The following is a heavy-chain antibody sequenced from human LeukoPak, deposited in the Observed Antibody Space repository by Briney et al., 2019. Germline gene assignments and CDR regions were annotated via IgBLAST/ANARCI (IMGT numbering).Heavy chain of an antibody. CDR1: GFTFSSYA. V-gene: IGHV3-23*01. J-gene: IGHJ4*02. Sequence: LSGGSLRLSCAASGFTFSSYAMSWVRQAPGKGLEWVSAISGSGGSTYYADSVKGRFTISRDNSKNTLYLQMNSLRAEDTAVYYCAKDLSPGIAVAGYFDYWGQGTLVTVSS. D-gene: IGHD6-19*01. CDR3: AKDLSPGIAVAGYFDY. CDR2: ISGSGGST.